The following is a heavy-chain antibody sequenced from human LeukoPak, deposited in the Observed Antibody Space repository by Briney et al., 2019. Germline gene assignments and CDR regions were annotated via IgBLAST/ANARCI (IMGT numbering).Heavy chain of an antibody. CDR2: ISAYNGNT. J-gene: IGHJ1*01. D-gene: IGHD3-22*01. CDR3: ARDRRFNIVVVSAEYFQH. Sequence: ASVKVSCKASGYTFTSYGIGWVRQAPGQGLEWMGWISAYNGNTNYAQKLQGRVTMTTDTSTSTAYMELRSLRSDDTAVYYCARDRRFNIVVVSAEYFQHWGQGTLVTVSS. V-gene: IGHV1-18*01. CDR1: GYTFTSYG.